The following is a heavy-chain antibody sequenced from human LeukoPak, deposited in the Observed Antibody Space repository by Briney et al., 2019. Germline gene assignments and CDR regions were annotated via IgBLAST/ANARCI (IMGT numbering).Heavy chain of an antibody. CDR2: ISGSGGST. CDR1: GFTFSSYG. CDR3: AKPVGLLWFGEQYYFDY. D-gene: IGHD3-10*01. J-gene: IGHJ4*02. V-gene: IGHV3-23*01. Sequence: GGPLRLSCAASGFTFSSYGMSWVRQAPGKGLEWVSAISGSGGSTYYADSVKGRFTISRDDSKNTLYLQMNSLRAEDTAVYYCAKPVGLLWFGEQYYFDYWGQGTLVTVSS.